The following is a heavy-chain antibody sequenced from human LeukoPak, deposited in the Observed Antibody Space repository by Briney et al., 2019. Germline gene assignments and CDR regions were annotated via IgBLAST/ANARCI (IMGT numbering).Heavy chain of an antibody. CDR3: AGLGYCSSTSCAEWLSY. V-gene: IGHV4-34*01. Sequence: KPSETLSLTCAVYGGSFSGYYWSWIRQPPGKGLEWIGEINHSGSTNYNPSLKSRVTISVDTSKNQFSLKLSSVTAADTAVYYCAGLGYCSSTSCAEWLSYWGQGTLVTVSS. D-gene: IGHD2-2*01. J-gene: IGHJ4*02. CDR2: INHSGST. CDR1: GGSFSGYY.